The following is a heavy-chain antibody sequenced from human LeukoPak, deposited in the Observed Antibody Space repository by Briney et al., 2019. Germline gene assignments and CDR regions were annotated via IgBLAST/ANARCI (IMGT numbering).Heavy chain of an antibody. CDR3: ARVLRDLGYCSSTSCTGTYYFDY. Sequence: GGSLRLSCAASGFTFSSYWMHWVRQAPGRGLVWVSRINSDGSSTSYADSVKGRFTISRDNAENTLYLQMNSLRAEDTAVYYCARVLRDLGYCSSTSCTGTYYFDYWGQGTLVTVSS. CDR1: GFTFSSYW. CDR2: INSDGSST. V-gene: IGHV3-74*01. D-gene: IGHD2-2*01. J-gene: IGHJ4*02.